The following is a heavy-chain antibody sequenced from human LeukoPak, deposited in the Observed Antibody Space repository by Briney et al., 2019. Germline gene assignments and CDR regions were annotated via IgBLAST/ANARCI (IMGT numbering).Heavy chain of an antibody. CDR3: AKIPYSSGWVQNWFDP. D-gene: IGHD6-19*01. CDR2: ISGSGGST. CDR1: GFTFGTYA. J-gene: IGHJ5*02. Sequence: AGGSLRLPCAASGFTFGTYAMSWVRQSPGKGLEWISAISGSGGSTYYADSVKGRFTISRDNSKNTLYLQMNSLRAEDTAVYYCAKIPYSSGWVQNWFDPWGQGTLVTVSS. V-gene: IGHV3-23*01.